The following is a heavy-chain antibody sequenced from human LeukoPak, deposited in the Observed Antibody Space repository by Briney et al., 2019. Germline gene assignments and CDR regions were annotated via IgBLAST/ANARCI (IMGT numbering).Heavy chain of an antibody. D-gene: IGHD6-6*01. CDR2: ISAYNGNT. J-gene: IGHJ3*02. CDR3: AXXXXXFVDDAFDI. CDR1: GYTFTSYG. Sequence: ASVKVSCKASGYTFTSYGISWVRQAPGQGLEWMGWISAYNGNTNYAQKLQGRVTMTTDTSTSTAYMELRSLRSDDTAVYYCAXXXXXFVDDAFDIWGQGTMVTVSS. V-gene: IGHV1-18*01.